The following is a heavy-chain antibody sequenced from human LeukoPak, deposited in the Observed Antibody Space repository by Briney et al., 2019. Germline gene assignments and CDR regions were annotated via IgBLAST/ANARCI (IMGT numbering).Heavy chain of an antibody. V-gene: IGHV3-23*01. CDR2: ISGNGVGT. J-gene: IGHJ4*01. CDR1: GFSFSTYA. D-gene: IGHD3-3*01. Sequence: GGSLRLSCAASGFSFSTYAMSWVRQAPGKGLEWVSYISGNGVGTYYADSVKARFSISRDNSKNTLYLLMDRLRAEDTAVYYCARATESIFWRGYSHWGQGALVTVSS. CDR3: ARATESIFWRGYSH.